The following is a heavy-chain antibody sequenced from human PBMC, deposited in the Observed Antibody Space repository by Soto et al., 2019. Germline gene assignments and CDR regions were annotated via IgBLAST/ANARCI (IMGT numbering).Heavy chain of an antibody. CDR3: ARTSKYYDILTGYYVGNYFDY. D-gene: IGHD3-9*01. CDR2: IIPIFGTA. V-gene: IGHV1-69*06. Sequence: GASVKVSCKASGGTFSSYAISWVRQAPGQGLEWMGGIIPIFGTANYAQKFQGRVTITADKSTSTAYMELSSLRSEDTAVYYCARTSKYYDILTGYYVGNYFDYWGQGTLVTSPQ. J-gene: IGHJ4*02. CDR1: GGTFSSYA.